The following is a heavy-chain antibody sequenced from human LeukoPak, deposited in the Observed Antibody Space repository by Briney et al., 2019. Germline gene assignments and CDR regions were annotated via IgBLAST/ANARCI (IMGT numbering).Heavy chain of an antibody. Sequence: ASVKVSCKTSGYTFTGYYMHWVRQAPGQGLEWMGWINPNSGGTNYEQRFQGRVTMTRDTSMSTAYMELSRLRSDDSAVYYCARYFYDSSGSSSDAFDIWGQGTMVTVSS. J-gene: IGHJ3*02. D-gene: IGHD3-22*01. V-gene: IGHV1-2*02. CDR2: INPNSGGT. CDR1: GYTFTGYY. CDR3: ARYFYDSSGSSSDAFDI.